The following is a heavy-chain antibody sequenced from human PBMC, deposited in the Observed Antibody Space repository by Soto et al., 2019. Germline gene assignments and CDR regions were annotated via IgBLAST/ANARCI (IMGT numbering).Heavy chain of an antibody. CDR3: ARDWGNIAARGFDY. CDR2: INPNSGGT. D-gene: IGHD6-6*01. J-gene: IGHJ4*02. CDR1: GYTFTGYY. Sequence: GASVKVSCKASGYTFTGYYMHWVRQAPGQGLEWMGWINPNSGGTNYAQKFQGRVTMTRDTSISTAYMELSRLRSDDTAVYYCARDWGNIAARGFDYWGQGTLVTVSS. V-gene: IGHV1-2*02.